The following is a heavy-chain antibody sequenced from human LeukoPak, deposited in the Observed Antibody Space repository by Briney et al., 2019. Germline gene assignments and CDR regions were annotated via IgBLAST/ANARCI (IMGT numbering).Heavy chain of an antibody. J-gene: IGHJ6*02. V-gene: IGHV3-53*01. CDR2: IYSGGST. CDR3: AREDIVVVVAANNYYYGMDV. Sequence: GGSLRLSCAASGFTVSSNYMSWVRQAPGKGLEWVSVIYSGGSTYYADSVKGRFTISRDNSKNTLYLQMNSLRAEDTAVYYCAREDIVVVVAANNYYYGMDVWGQGTTVTVSS. D-gene: IGHD2-15*01. CDR1: GFTVSSNY.